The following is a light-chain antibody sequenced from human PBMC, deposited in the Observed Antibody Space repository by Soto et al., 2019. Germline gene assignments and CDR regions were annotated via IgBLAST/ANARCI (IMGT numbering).Light chain of an antibody. CDR1: SSDVGSSNL. Sequence: QSVLTQSASVSGSPGQSITISCTGSSSDVGSSNLVSWYQQHPDKAPKLMIYEGTRRPSGVSNRFSGSKSGTTASLTISGLQAEDEADYYCCSYAGNNTFVFGTGTKVTVL. CDR3: CSYAGNNTFV. V-gene: IGLV2-23*01. J-gene: IGLJ1*01. CDR2: EGT.